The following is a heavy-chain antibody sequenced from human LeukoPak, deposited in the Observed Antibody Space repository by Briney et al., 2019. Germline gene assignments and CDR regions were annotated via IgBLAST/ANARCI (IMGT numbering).Heavy chain of an antibody. CDR2: ITGSGGFT. J-gene: IGHJ4*02. CDR1: GFTFSSYA. Sequence: PGRSLRLSCAASGFTFSSYAMHWVRQAPGKGLEWVSVITGSGGFTQYADSVKGRFTISRDNSKNTVYLQMNSLRVEDTALYYCVRSLDYWGQGTLVTVSS. V-gene: IGHV3-23*01. CDR3: VRSLDY.